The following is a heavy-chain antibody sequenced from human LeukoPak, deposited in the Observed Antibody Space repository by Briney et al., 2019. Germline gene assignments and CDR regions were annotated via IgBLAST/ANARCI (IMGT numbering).Heavy chain of an antibody. V-gene: IGHV1-18*01. Sequence: GASVKVPCKASGYTFTSYGISWVRQAPGQGLEWMGWISAYNGNTNYAQKLQGRVTMTTDTSTSTAYMELRSLRSDDTAVYYCASDCSSTSCYLGYLIWGQGTLVTVSS. J-gene: IGHJ4*02. CDR2: ISAYNGNT. CDR1: GYTFTSYG. D-gene: IGHD2-2*01. CDR3: ASDCSSTSCYLGYLI.